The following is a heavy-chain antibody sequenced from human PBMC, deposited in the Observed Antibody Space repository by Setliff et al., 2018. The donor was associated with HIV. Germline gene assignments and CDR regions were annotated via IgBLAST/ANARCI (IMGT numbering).Heavy chain of an antibody. Sequence: SETLSLTCNVSDDSFSTNYWSWVRQPPGKGLEWIGYIYASGSTNYNPSLKSRVTISVDTSKNQFSLKLSSVTAADTAVYYCARQTWEYYDTLTGYYRSPKNFDSWGQGTLVTVSS. CDR2: IYASGST. V-gene: IGHV4-4*09. CDR1: DDSFSTNY. J-gene: IGHJ4*02. D-gene: IGHD3-9*01. CDR3: ARQTWEYYDTLTGYYRSPKNFDS.